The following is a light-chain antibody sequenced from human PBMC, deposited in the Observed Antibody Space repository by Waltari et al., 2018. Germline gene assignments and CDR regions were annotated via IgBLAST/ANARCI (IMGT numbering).Light chain of an antibody. V-gene: IGKV3-20*01. CDR3: QHYVSLPAT. CDR2: GAS. Sequence: EIVLTQSPGSLSSSPGARVTLPCRASQSVSRTLAWYQQKPGQAPRLLIFGASNRATGIPDRFSGSGSGTDFSLTISRLEPEDFAVYYCQHYVSLPATFGQGTKVEIK. CDR1: QSVSRT. J-gene: IGKJ1*01.